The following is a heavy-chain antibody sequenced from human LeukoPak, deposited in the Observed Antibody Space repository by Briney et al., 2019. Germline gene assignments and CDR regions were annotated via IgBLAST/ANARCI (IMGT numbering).Heavy chain of an antibody. D-gene: IGHD2-15*01. CDR2: IKQDGSEY. CDR1: GFTFIDYW. J-gene: IGHJ3*02. CDR3: AILGYCSGGSCPKAFDI. V-gene: IGHV3-7*01. Sequence: GGSLRLSCAGSGFTFIDYWMSWVRQAPGRGLEWVANIKQDGSEYYYVDSVKGRFTISRDNAKNSLYLQMNSLRAEDTAVYYCAILGYCSGGSCPKAFDIWGQGTMVTVSS.